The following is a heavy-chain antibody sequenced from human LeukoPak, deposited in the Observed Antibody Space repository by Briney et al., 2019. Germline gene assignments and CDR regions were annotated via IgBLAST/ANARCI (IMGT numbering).Heavy chain of an antibody. CDR2: ISPRGETI. CDR1: GFVFSSRG. V-gene: IGHV3-48*01. J-gene: IGHJ4*02. Sequence: PGGSLRLSCVTSGFVFSSRGMVWARQAPGNGLEWVSYISPRGETIYYADSVKGRFTASRDNAKSSMFLQMESLRVEDTAKYYCARVDGPTVFVYYLDFWGQGTLATVSS. CDR3: ARVDGPTVFVYYLDF. D-gene: IGHD3-10*02.